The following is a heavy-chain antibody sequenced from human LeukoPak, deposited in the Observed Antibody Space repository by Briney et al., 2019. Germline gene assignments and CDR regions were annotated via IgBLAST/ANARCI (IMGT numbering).Heavy chain of an antibody. CDR2: ISSNGGST. J-gene: IGHJ4*02. CDR3: AKRIRDSSGYYYFDH. CDR1: GFTFSSYA. Sequence: PGGSLRLSCSASGFTFSSYAMHWVRQAPGKGLEYVSAISSNGGSTYYADSVKGRFTISRDNSKNTLYLQMNSLRAEDTAVYYCAKRIRDSSGYYYFDHWGQGTLVTVSS. V-gene: IGHV3-64*04. D-gene: IGHD3-22*01.